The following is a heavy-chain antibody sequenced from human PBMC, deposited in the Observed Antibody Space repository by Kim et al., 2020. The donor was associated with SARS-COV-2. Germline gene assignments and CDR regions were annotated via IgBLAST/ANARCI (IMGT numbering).Heavy chain of an antibody. CDR3: MRDQRGDPFQH. D-gene: IGHD3-10*01. Sequence: IYYADSVKGRFTIYRDNAKNSLYLEMSSRRDEDTAVYYCMRDQRGDPFQHWGQGTLVTVSS. V-gene: IGHV3-21*03. J-gene: IGHJ1*01. CDR2: I.